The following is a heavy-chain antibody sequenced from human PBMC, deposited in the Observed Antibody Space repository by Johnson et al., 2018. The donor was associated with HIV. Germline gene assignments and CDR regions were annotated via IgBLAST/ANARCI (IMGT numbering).Heavy chain of an antibody. D-gene: IGHD6-6*01. CDR3: AKSSDEYSSSSDAFDI. J-gene: IGHJ3*02. CDR2: ISGSGGGT. Sequence: VQLVESGGGLVKPGGSLRLSCVASGFTFSSYVMSWVRQAPGKGLEWVSSISGSGGGTYYADSVRGRFTISRDNSKNTLYLQMNSLRAEDTAVYYCAKSSDEYSSSSDAFDIWGQGTMVTVSS. V-gene: IGHV3-23*04. CDR1: GFTFSSYV.